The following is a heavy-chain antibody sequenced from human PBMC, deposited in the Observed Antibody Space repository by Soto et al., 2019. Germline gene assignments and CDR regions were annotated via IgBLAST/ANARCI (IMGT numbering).Heavy chain of an antibody. CDR2: IYYSGST. J-gene: IGHJ4*02. Sequence: SETLSLTCTVPGGSISSGGYYWTWIRQHPGKGLEWIGYIYYSGSTYYNPSLKSRVTISVDTSKNQFSLKLSSVTAADTAVYYCARGFGIVLVPDYFDYWGQGTLVTVSS. CDR1: GGSISSGGYY. V-gene: IGHV4-31*03. D-gene: IGHD2-2*01. CDR3: ARGFGIVLVPDYFDY.